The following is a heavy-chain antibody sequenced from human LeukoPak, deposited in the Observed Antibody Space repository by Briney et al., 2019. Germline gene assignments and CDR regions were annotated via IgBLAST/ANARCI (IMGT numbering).Heavy chain of an antibody. J-gene: IGHJ3*02. CDR2: ISGSGGST. CDR1: GFTFSSYA. CDR3: ATTPRPTVTTGNHDAFDI. V-gene: IGHV3-23*01. D-gene: IGHD4-17*01. Sequence: PGGSLRLSCAASGFTFSSYAMSWVRQAPGKGLEWVSAISGSGGSTYYADSVKGRFTISRDNSKNTLYLQMNSLRAEDTAVYYCATTPRPTVTTGNHDAFDIWGQGTMVTVSS.